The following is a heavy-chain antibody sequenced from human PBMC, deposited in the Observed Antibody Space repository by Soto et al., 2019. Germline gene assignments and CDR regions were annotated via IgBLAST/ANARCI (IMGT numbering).Heavy chain of an antibody. Sequence: GGSLRLSCAASGFTFSNSAMSWVRQAPGKGLEWVSAITSSGGSTYYADSVKGRFTISRDNAKNSLYLQMNSLRADDTAVYYCARTSGVNLYDSSGYYLDFWGQGTLVTVSS. V-gene: IGHV3-23*01. J-gene: IGHJ4*02. CDR3: ARTSGVNLYDSSGYYLDF. D-gene: IGHD3-22*01. CDR1: GFTFSNSA. CDR2: ITSSGGST.